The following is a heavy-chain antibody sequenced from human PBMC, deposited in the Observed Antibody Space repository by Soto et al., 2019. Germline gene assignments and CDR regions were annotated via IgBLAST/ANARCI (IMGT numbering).Heavy chain of an antibody. D-gene: IGHD2-2*01. V-gene: IGHV3-21*01. CDR3: ARRVVVVPAATAFDI. CDR2: ISSSSSYI. J-gene: IGHJ3*02. CDR1: GFTFSSYS. Sequence: EVQLVESGVGLVKPGGSLRLSCAASGFTFSSYSMNWVRQAPGKGLEWVSSISSSSSYIYYADSVKGRFTISRDNAKNSLYLQMNSLRAEDTAVYYCARRVVVVPAATAFDIWGQGTMVTVSS.